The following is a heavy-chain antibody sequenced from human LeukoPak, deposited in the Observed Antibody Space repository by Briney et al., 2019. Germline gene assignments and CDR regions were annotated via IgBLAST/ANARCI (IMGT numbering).Heavy chain of an antibody. Sequence: ASVKVSCKASGYTFTGYYMHWVRQAPGQGLEWMGWINPNSGGTTYAQKFQGRVTMTRDTSISTAYMELSRLRSDDTAVYYCARVGILTGLFDYWGQGTLVTVSS. CDR1: GYTFTGYY. J-gene: IGHJ4*02. CDR3: ARVGILTGLFDY. V-gene: IGHV1-2*02. D-gene: IGHD3-9*01. CDR2: INPNSGGT.